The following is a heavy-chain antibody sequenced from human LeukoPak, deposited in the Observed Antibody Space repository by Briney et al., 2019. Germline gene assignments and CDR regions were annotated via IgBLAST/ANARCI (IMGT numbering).Heavy chain of an antibody. D-gene: IGHD3-22*01. CDR3: ARGDDSSGYLRGAFDI. CDR1: GGSISSHY. Sequence: SETLSLTCTVSGGSISSHYWSWIRQPPGKGLEWIGYIYYSGSTNYNPSLKSRVTISVDTSKNQFSLKLGSVTAADTAVYYCARGDDSSGYLRGAFDIWGQGTMVTVSS. V-gene: IGHV4-59*11. J-gene: IGHJ3*02. CDR2: IYYSGST.